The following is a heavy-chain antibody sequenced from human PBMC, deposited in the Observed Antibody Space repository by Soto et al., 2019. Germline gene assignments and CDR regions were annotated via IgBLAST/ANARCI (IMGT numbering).Heavy chain of an antibody. J-gene: IGHJ4*02. CDR1: GYSFTTYW. CDR2: VYPGDSET. D-gene: IGHD3-10*01. CDR3: ARHTPWFGERVAPFGY. V-gene: IGHV5-51*01. Sequence: EVQLVQSGAEVKKPGESLKISCKGSGYSFTTYWIGWVRQMPGKGLEWMGIVYPGDSETRYSPSFQGQVTISADQSINSDYLQGRRLKASDTAMYYCARHTPWFGERVAPFGYWGQGTLVTVSS.